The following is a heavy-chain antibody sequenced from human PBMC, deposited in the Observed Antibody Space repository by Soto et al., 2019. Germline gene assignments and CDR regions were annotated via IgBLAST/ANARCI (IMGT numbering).Heavy chain of an antibody. J-gene: IGHJ2*01. CDR3: ARVNHRWLQLWYFEL. CDR1: GGTFSSYT. V-gene: IGHV1-69*12. Sequence: QVQLVQSGAEVKKPGSSVTVSCKASGGTFSSYTISWVRQAPGQGLEWMGGIIPIFGTANYAQKFQGRVTITADESTSTAYMELSSLRSEDTAVYYCARVNHRWLQLWYFELWGRGTLVTVSS. D-gene: IGHD5-12*01. CDR2: IIPIFGTA.